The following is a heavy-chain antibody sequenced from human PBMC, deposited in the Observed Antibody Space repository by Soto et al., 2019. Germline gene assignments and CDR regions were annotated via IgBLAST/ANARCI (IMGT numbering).Heavy chain of an antibody. CDR1: GDSVSSKTAA. CDR3: ARVSFDHLLHWFDP. V-gene: IGHV6-1*01. J-gene: IGHJ5*02. CDR2: TYFRSRWYN. Sequence: PSQTLSLTCAISGDSVSSKTAAWNWIRQSPSRGLEWLGRTYFRSRWYNDYAISVKSRITINPDTSKNQFSLLLNSVTPEDTAVYYCARVSFDHLLHWFDPSGQGTLVTVST. D-gene: IGHD3-9*01.